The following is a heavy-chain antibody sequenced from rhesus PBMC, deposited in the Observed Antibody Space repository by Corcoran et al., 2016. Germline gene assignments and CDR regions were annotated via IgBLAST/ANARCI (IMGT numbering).Heavy chain of an antibody. V-gene: IGHV4-73*01. CDR1: GGSISGYYY. J-gene: IGHJ4*01. Sequence: QVKLQQWGEGLVKPSETLSLTCAVYGGSISGYYYWSWIRQAPWKGLEWIGNVVGNSANTTYNPTLKNRVTISKATSKKQVSLSLTSVTAADTAVYYCAREDATAGTEGGFDCWGQGVLVIVSS. CDR3: AREDATAGTEGGFDC. CDR2: VVGNSANT. D-gene: IGHD6-25*01.